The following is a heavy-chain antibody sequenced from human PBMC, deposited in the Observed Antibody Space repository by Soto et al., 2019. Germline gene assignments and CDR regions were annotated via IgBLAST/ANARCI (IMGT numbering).Heavy chain of an antibody. CDR3: AQCGHSSSWYSGYFDY. CDR1: GFSLSTSGVG. Sequence: SAPTLVYATQTLTLTCTFCGFSLSTSGVGVGWIRQPPGKALEWLALIYWDDDKRYSPSLKSRLTITKDTSKNQVVLTMTNMDPVDTATYYCAQCGHSSSWYSGYFDYWGQGTLVTVSS. CDR2: IYWDDDK. D-gene: IGHD6-13*01. V-gene: IGHV2-5*02. J-gene: IGHJ4*02.